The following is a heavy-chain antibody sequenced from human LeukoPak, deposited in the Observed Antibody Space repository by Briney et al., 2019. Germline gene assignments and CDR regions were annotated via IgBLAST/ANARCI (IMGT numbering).Heavy chain of an antibody. Sequence: GGSLRLSCAASGFTFSSYAMSWVRQAPGKGLEWVSAISGSGGSTYYADSVKGRFTISRDNSKNTLYLQMNSLRAEDTAVYYCTKDQGVLLWFGELLDDAFDIWGQGTVVTVSS. CDR2: ISGSGGST. CDR1: GFTFSSYA. J-gene: IGHJ3*02. CDR3: TKDQGVLLWFGELLDDAFDI. D-gene: IGHD3-10*01. V-gene: IGHV3-23*01.